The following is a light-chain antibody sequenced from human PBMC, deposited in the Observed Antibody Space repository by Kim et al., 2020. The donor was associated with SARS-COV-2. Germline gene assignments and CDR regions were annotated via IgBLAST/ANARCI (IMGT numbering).Light chain of an antibody. CDR1: NIGSKS. V-gene: IGLV3-21*04. CDR2: YNS. Sequence: SYELTQPPSVSVAPGKTASITCGGDNIGSKSVHWYQQKPGQVPVLVIYYNSERPSGIPERFSGSNSGNTDTLTINRVEAGDEADYYCQVWDSSSDQWVFGGGTQLTVL. J-gene: IGLJ3*02. CDR3: QVWDSSSDQWV.